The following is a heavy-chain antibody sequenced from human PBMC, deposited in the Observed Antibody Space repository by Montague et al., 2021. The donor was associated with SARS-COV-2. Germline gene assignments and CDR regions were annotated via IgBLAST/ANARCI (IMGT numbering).Heavy chain of an antibody. J-gene: IGHJ4*02. CDR1: GVSVTDYY. CDR3: LRHPHYDGLNGPPDF. CDR2: VLYNNGT. Sequence: SETLSLTCTVSGVSVTDYYWSWIRQPPGKGLEWVGDVLYNNGTNFNPSLKSRVAISVDTSKNQFSLRLTSVTAADTAFYYCLRHPHYDGLNGPPDFWGQGTLVTVS. V-gene: IGHV4-59*08. D-gene: IGHD3-9*01.